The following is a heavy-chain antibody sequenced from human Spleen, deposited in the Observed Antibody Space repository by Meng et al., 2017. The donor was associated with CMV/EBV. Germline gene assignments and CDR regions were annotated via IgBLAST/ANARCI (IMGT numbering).Heavy chain of an antibody. D-gene: IGHD1-26*01. Sequence: SETLSLTCTVSGGSISGTSYYWSWIRQPPGKGLEWIGSIYYSGSTYYNPSLKSRVTISVDTSKNQFSLKLSSVTAADTAIYYCARDHGGILGRFDPWGQGTLVTVSS. J-gene: IGHJ5*02. CDR1: GGSISGTSYY. V-gene: IGHV4-39*07. CDR3: ARDHGGILGRFDP. CDR2: IYYSGST.